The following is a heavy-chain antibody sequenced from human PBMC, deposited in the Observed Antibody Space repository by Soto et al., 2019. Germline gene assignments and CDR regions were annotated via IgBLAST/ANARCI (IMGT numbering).Heavy chain of an antibody. CDR3: ARRPHCSGGICYYGLDN. CDR1: GYTCTNSD. D-gene: IGHD2-15*01. J-gene: IGHJ4*02. CDR2: MNPDSGHA. Sequence: ASVKVSCKASGYTCTNSDINWVRQAPGQGLEWMGWMNPDSGHAAYAQKFQGRVTLTTSTSTSTVYMEMRSLGSEDTAVYYCARRPHCSGGICYYGLDNWGQGTLVTVSS. V-gene: IGHV1-8*01.